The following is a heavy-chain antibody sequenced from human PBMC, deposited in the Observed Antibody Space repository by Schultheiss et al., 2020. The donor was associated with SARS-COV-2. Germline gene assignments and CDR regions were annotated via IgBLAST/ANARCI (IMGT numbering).Heavy chain of an antibody. D-gene: IGHD1-1*01. Sequence: SVKVSCKASGDTNYAISWVRQAPGQGLEWMGGIIPMFGIANNAQKFQGRITITADDSTSTAYMELSSLRFEDTAMYYCATTTPFETPNWFDPWGQGTLVTVSS. CDR3: ATTTPFETPNWFDP. V-gene: IGHV1-69*13. J-gene: IGHJ5*02. CDR2: IIPMFGIA. CDR1: GDTNYA.